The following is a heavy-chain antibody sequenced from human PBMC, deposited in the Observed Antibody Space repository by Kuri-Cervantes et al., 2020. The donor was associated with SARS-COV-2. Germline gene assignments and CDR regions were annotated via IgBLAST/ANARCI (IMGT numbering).Heavy chain of an antibody. CDR3: ARTYLCVTCSPGF. Sequence: ASVKVSCKVSGYTLTELSMHWVRQAPGKGLERMGWMNPNSGNKGYAQKFQGRLSMTRDTSISTAYMELRSLTSDDTAVYYCARTYLCVTCSPGFWGQGTLVTVSS. D-gene: IGHD2/OR15-2a*01. V-gene: IGHV1-8*01. J-gene: IGHJ4*02. CDR1: GYTLTELS. CDR2: MNPNSGNK.